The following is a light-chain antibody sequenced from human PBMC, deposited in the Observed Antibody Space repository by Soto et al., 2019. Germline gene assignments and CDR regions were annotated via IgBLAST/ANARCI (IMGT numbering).Light chain of an antibody. Sequence: QSALTQPPSASGSPGQSVTISCTGTSSDVGAYNYVSWYQQHPGKAPKLMIHEVSKRPSGVPDRFSGSKSGNTASLTVSGLQAEDEADYYCSSYAGNDIVVFGGGTKVTVL. CDR3: SSYAGNDIVV. V-gene: IGLV2-8*01. CDR2: EVS. J-gene: IGLJ2*01. CDR1: SSDVGAYNY.